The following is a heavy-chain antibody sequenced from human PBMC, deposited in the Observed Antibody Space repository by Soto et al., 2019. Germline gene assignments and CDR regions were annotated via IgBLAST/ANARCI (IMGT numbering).Heavy chain of an antibody. CDR1: GFTLNTYT. CDR3: ARDQARSDWNPNRFDI. V-gene: IGHV3-30*04. Sequence: GGSLRLSCAASGFTLNTYTVHWVRQAPGKGLEWVAVMSSDGRSEFYGDSVKGRFTISRDNSKNTVDLQGNSLRPDDTAVYYCARDQARSDWNPNRFDIWGQGTLVTVSS. CDR2: MSSDGRSE. D-gene: IGHD1-1*01. J-gene: IGHJ5*02.